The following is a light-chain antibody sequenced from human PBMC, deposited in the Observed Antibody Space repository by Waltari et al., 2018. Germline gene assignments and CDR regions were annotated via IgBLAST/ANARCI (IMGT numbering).Light chain of an antibody. CDR3: QQYNNWPPT. Sequence: EIVMTQSPATLSVSPGERATLSCRASQSVSSNLAWYKQKPGQAPRLLISGASTRATGIPARFSGSGSGTEFTLTISSLQSEDFAVYYCQQYNNWPPTFGQGTKVEIK. CDR1: QSVSSN. V-gene: IGKV3-15*01. CDR2: GAS. J-gene: IGKJ1*01.